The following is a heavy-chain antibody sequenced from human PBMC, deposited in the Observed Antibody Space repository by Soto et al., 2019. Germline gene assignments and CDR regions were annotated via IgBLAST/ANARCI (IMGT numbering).Heavy chain of an antibody. Sequence: ASVKVSCKASGGTFSSYTISWVRQAPGQGLEWMGRIIPILGIANYAQKFQGRVTITADKSTSTAYMELSSLRSEDTAVYYCAARPNCSSTSCYYYYYGMDVWGQGTTVTVSS. V-gene: IGHV1-69*02. CDR1: GGTFSSYT. D-gene: IGHD2-2*01. CDR3: AARPNCSSTSCYYYYYGMDV. J-gene: IGHJ6*02. CDR2: IIPILGIA.